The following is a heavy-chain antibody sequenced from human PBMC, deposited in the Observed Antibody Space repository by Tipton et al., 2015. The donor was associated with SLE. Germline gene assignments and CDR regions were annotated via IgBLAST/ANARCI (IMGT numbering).Heavy chain of an antibody. CDR3: ARASGYSSSWYGDYYYYYMDV. Sequence: TLSLTCTVSGGSITSGSYYWSWIRPPPGKGLEWIGYIYYSGSTNYNPSLKSRVTISVDTSKNQFSLKLSSVTAADTAVYYCARASGYSSSWYGDYYYYYMDVWGQGTMVTVSS. CDR2: IYYSGST. V-gene: IGHV4-61*01. CDR1: GGSITSGSYY. D-gene: IGHD6-13*01. J-gene: IGHJ6*03.